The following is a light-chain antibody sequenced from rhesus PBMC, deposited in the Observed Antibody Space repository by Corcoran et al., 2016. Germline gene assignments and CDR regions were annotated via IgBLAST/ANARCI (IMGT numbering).Light chain of an antibody. Sequence: DIQMTQSTSSLSASVGDRVTITCRASQGISNWLAWYKQKPGKAPKLLIYRASNLEPGVPSRFSGSGSGTDFTLTISSLQPEDSATYYCQQDDNSPLTFGQGTKVEIK. CDR1: QGISNW. J-gene: IGKJ1*01. CDR2: RAS. V-gene: IGKV1-69*01. CDR3: QQDDNSPLT.